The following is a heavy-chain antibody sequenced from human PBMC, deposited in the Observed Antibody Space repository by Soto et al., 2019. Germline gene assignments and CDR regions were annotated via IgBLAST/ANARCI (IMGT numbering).Heavy chain of an antibody. CDR2: ISSTSSAT. V-gene: IGHV3-23*01. CDR1: GFPFGTYA. J-gene: IGHJ5*02. CDR3: VRVETPSWSDP. D-gene: IGHD2-15*01. Sequence: EVQLLESGGGLAQPGGSLRLSCAASGFPFGTYAMSWVRQAPGAGLEWVSGISSTSSATYYADSGHGRFTISRAKSTNTLSLHMNRPRGDDTAIYVCVRVETPSWSDPWGRGTLVAVSS.